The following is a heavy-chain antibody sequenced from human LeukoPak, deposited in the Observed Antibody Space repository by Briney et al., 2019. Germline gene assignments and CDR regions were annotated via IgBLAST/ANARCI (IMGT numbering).Heavy chain of an antibody. Sequence: GGSLRLSCAASGFTFSSYSMNWVRQAPGKGLEWVSSISSSSSYIYYADSVKGRLTISRDNAKNSLYLQMNSLRAEDTAVYYCARDLWYYDSSGPLDDYWGQGTLVTVSS. J-gene: IGHJ4*02. CDR2: ISSSSSYI. D-gene: IGHD3-22*01. V-gene: IGHV3-21*01. CDR1: GFTFSSYS. CDR3: ARDLWYYDSSGPLDDY.